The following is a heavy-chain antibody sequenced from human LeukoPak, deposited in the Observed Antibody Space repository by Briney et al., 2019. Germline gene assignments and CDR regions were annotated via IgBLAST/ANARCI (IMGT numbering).Heavy chain of an antibody. Sequence: SETLSLTCAVYGGSFSGYYWSWIRQPPGKGLEWIGEINHSGSTNYNPSLKSRVTISVDTSKNQFSLKLSSVTAADTAVYHCARGPIGKWGQGTLVTVSS. J-gene: IGHJ4*02. CDR2: INHSGST. CDR3: ARGPIGK. CDR1: GGSFSGYY. D-gene: IGHD1-26*01. V-gene: IGHV4-34*01.